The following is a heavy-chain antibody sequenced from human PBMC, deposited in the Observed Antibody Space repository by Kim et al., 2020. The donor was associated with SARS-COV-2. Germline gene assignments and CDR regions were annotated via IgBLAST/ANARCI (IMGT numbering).Heavy chain of an antibody. CDR2: IWYDGSNK. D-gene: IGHD4-17*01. CDR3: ARDLTTYGMDV. Sequence: GGSLRLSCAASGFTFSSYGMHWVRQAPGKGLEWVAVIWYDGSNKYYADAVKGRFTISRDNSKNPLYLQMNSVRAEDTAGYYCARDLTTYGMDVWGQGTTVTVSS. V-gene: IGHV3-33*01. J-gene: IGHJ6*02. CDR1: GFTFSSYG.